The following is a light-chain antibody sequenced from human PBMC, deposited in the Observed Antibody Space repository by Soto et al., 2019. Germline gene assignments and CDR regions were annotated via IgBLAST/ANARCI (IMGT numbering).Light chain of an antibody. CDR3: VTYDSSLSAVV. CDR1: SSNIGNNF. CDR2: DNS. V-gene: IGLV1-51*01. Sequence: QSVLTQPPSVSAAPGQKVTISCSGSSSNIGNNFVSWYQQFPGTAPKNLIYDNSNRPSGIPDRFSGSKSGTSATLGITGLQTGDEADYYCVTYDSSLSAVVFGRGTQLTV. J-gene: IGLJ2*01.